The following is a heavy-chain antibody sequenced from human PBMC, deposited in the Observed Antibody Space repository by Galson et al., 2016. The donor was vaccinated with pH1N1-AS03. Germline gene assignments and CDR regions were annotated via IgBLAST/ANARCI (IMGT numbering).Heavy chain of an antibody. CDR2: ISAGNGNT. V-gene: IGHV1-3*01. Sequence: SVKVSCKASGYTFNNYAITWLRQAPGQGLEWMGWISAGNGNTTYSQSFQGRVTITRDTSASKAYMELSSLRSEDTAVYYCARGRGSYGMDVWGRGTTVTVSS. J-gene: IGHJ6*02. CDR1: GYTFNNYA. CDR3: ARGRGSYGMDV. D-gene: IGHD1-26*01.